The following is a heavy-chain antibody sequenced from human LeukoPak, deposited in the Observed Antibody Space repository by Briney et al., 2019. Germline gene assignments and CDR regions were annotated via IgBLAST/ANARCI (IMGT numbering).Heavy chain of an antibody. J-gene: IGHJ4*02. D-gene: IGHD2-15*01. Sequence: SETLSLTCTVSGGSISSSSKQWGWIRQPPGKGLEWIGSIYYTGSTHYNPSLKSRVTISVDTSKNQFSLKLRSVTAADTAVYYCARQQWWLLNPQPFDSWGQGTLVTVSS. CDR3: ARQQWWLLNPQPFDS. CDR1: GGSISSSSKQ. V-gene: IGHV4-39*01. CDR2: IYYTGST.